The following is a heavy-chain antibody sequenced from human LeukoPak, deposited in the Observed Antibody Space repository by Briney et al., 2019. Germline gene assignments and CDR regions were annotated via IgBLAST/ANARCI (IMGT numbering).Heavy chain of an antibody. Sequence: SETLSLTCTVSGGSISSYYWSWFRQPPGKRLEWIASIYYSGSTTYNPSLKSRVTISVDTSKNRFSLQLSSVTAADTAVYYCARANYFDYWGQGTLATVSS. V-gene: IGHV4-59*01. CDR2: IYYSGST. J-gene: IGHJ4*02. CDR1: GGSISSYY. CDR3: ARANYFDY.